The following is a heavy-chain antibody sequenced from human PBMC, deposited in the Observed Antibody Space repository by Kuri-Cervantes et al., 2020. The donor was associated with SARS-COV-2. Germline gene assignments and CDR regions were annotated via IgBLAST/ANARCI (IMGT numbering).Heavy chain of an antibody. CDR1: GGSISSYY. CDR3: ARQAHGSGSYDYFDY. Sequence: SETLSLTCTVSGGSISSYYWSWIRQPPGKGLEWIGYIYYSGSTNYNPSLKSRVTISVDTSKNQFSLKLSSVTAADPAVYYCARQAHGSGSYDYFDYWGQGTLVTVSS. V-gene: IGHV4-59*08. CDR2: IYYSGST. D-gene: IGHD3-10*01. J-gene: IGHJ4*02.